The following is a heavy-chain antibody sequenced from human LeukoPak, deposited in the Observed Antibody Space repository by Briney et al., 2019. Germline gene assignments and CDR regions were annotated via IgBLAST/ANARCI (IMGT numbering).Heavy chain of an antibody. D-gene: IGHD2-2*01. CDR3: ARGRYCSSTSCPYYFDY. CDR1: GYSISSGYY. CDR2: IYHSGST. J-gene: IGHJ4*02. V-gene: IGHV4-38-2*01. Sequence: SETLSLTCAVSGYSISSGYYWGWIRQPPGKGLEWIGSIYHSGSTYYNPSLKGRVTISVDTSKNQFSLKLSSVTAADTAVYYCARGRYCSSTSCPYYFDYWGQGTLVTVSS.